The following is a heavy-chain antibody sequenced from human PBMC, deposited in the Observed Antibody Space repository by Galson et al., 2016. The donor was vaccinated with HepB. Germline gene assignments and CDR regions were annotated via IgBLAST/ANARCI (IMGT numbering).Heavy chain of an antibody. CDR2: TSYDGSKK. J-gene: IGHJ6*02. CDR3: ARPIVRAVDYYLYGMDV. Sequence: SLRLSCAASGFTFRTYAMHWVRQAPGKGLEWVAVTSYDGSKKSYADSVKGRFTISRDNSKNTLYLQMNSLRAEDSAVYYCARPIVRAVDYYLYGMDVWGQGTTVTVSS. D-gene: IGHD3-22*01. V-gene: IGHV3-30*04. CDR1: GFTFRTYA.